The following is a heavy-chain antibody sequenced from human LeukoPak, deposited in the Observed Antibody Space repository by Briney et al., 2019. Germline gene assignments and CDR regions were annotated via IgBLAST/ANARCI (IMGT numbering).Heavy chain of an antibody. CDR2: IYYSGST. CDR3: ARVVTEARLCYFDY. J-gene: IGHJ4*02. V-gene: IGHV4-39*07. D-gene: IGHD1-14*01. CDR1: GGSISSSSYY. Sequence: SETLSLTCTVSGGSISSSSYYWGWIRQPPGKGLEWIGSIYYSGSTYYNPSLKSRVTISVDTSKNQFSLKLSSVTAADTAVYYCARVVTEARLCYFDYWGQGTLVTVSS.